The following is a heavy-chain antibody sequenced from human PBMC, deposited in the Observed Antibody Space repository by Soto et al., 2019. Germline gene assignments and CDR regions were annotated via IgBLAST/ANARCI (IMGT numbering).Heavy chain of an antibody. Sequence: SGPTLVNPPQTLTLTCTFSGFSLTSNEMRVTWIRQPPGKALEWLARIDWDGEKFYSSSLRTRLTISKDSSKNQVVLTMTNMDPADTATYYCARTTNTGTDHWGQGTLVTVSS. CDR2: IDWDGEK. CDR3: ARTTNTGTDH. CDR1: GFSLTSNEMR. V-gene: IGHV2-70*04. D-gene: IGHD1-1*01. J-gene: IGHJ4*02.